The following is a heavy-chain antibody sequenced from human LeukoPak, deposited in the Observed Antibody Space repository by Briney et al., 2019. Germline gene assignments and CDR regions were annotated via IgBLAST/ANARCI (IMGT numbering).Heavy chain of an antibody. Sequence: KPSETLSLTCTVSGGSISSYYWTWIRQPPGKGLEWIGEINHSGSTNYNPSLKSRVTISVDTSRKHFSLNLSSATAADTAVYYCARGLLIPAATRYWYFDLWGRGTLVTVSS. J-gene: IGHJ2*01. V-gene: IGHV4-34*01. CDR2: INHSGST. CDR1: GGSISSYY. D-gene: IGHD2-2*01. CDR3: ARGLLIPAATRYWYFDL.